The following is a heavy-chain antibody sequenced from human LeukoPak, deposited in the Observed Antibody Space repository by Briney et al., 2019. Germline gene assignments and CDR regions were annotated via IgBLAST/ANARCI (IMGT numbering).Heavy chain of an antibody. CDR3: ARNRMVRGVTYYFDY. CDR2: IKQDGSEK. J-gene: IGHJ4*02. D-gene: IGHD3-10*01. V-gene: IGHV3-7*01. CDR1: GFTFSSYW. Sequence: PGGSLRLSCAASGFTFSSYWMSWVRQAPGKGLEWVANIKQDGSEKYYVDSVKGRFTISRDNAKNSLYLQMNSLRAEDTAVYYCARNRMVRGVTYYFDYWGQGTLVTVSS.